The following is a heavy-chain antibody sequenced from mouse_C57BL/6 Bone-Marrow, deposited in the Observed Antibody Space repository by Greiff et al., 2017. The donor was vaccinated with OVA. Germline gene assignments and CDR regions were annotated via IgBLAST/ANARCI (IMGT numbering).Heavy chain of an antibody. D-gene: IGHD1-1*01. CDR3: AIRLFITTVVGDY. V-gene: IGHV1-74*01. CDR1: GYTFTSYW. Sequence: VQLQQPGAELVKPGASVKVSCKASGYTFTSYWMHWVKQRPGQGLEWIGRIYPSDSDTNYNQKFKGKATLTVDKSSSTAYMQLSSLTSEDSAVYYCAIRLFITTVVGDYWGQGTTLTVSS. CDR2: IYPSDSDT. J-gene: IGHJ2*01.